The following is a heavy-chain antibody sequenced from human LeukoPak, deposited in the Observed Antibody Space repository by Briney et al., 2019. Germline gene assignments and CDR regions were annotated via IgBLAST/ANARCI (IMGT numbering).Heavy chain of an antibody. CDR3: ARDRVVGLGIDNAFDI. D-gene: IGHD2-15*01. CDR2: IIPVFGTA. J-gene: IGHJ3*02. Sequence: SVKVSCKASGGTFSSYAISWVRQTPGQGLEWMGGIIPVFGTANYAQKFQGRVTITADESTSIAYMELSSLRSEDTAVYYCARDRVVGLGIDNAFDIWGHGTMVTVSS. CDR1: GGTFSSYA. V-gene: IGHV1-69*01.